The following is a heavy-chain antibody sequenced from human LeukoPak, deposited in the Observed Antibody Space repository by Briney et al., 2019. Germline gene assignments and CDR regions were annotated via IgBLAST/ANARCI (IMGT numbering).Heavy chain of an antibody. V-gene: IGHV3-43*02. D-gene: IGHD3-22*01. CDR3: AKDMESEYYDSSGHWAFDI. J-gene: IGHJ3*02. CDR2: ISGDGGST. Sequence: GGSLRLSCAASGFTFDDYAKQWVRQAPGKGLEWVSLISGDGGSTYYADSVKGGFTISRDNSKNSLYLQMNSLRTEDTALYYCAKDMESEYYDSSGHWAFDIWGQGTMVTVSS. CDR1: GFTFDDYA.